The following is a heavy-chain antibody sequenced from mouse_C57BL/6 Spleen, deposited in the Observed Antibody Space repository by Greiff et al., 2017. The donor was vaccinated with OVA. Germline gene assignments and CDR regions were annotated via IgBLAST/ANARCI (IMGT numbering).Heavy chain of an antibody. CDR1: GYAFSSSW. D-gene: IGHD1-1*01. J-gene: IGHJ3*01. Sequence: VKLQQSGPELVKPGASVKISCKASGYAFSSSWMNWVKQRPGKGLEWLGRIYPGDGDTNYNGKFKGTATMTADKSSSTSYMQLSCLTSEDSAVYFCARYGGTDWFAYWGQGTLVTVSA. V-gene: IGHV1-82*01. CDR3: ARYGGTDWFAY. CDR2: IYPGDGDT.